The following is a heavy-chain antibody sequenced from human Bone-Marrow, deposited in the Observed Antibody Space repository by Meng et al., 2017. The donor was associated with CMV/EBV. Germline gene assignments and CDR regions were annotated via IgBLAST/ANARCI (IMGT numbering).Heavy chain of an antibody. CDR1: GFTFSNYP. V-gene: IGHV3-30-3*01. J-gene: IGHJ4*02. CDR3: ARAYDFWNGFFDY. Sequence: GGSLRLSCAASGFTFSNYPMHWVRQAPGKGLEWVTVISDDGSIIDYADSVKGRFTISRDNSKNTLYLLMNTLRAEDTAVYYCARAYDFWNGFFDYWSQGTLVTVSS. D-gene: IGHD3-3*01. CDR2: ISDDGSII.